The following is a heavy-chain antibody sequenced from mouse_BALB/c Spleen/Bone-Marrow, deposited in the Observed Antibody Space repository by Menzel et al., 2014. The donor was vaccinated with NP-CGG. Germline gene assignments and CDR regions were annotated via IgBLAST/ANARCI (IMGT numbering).Heavy chain of an antibody. V-gene: IGHV1-87*01. CDR2: IYPGDGDT. CDR3: ARGVGSYY. CDR1: GYTFTSYW. D-gene: IGHD1-1*02. Sequence: QVQLKGSGAELARPGASVKLSCKASGYTFTSYWMQWVKQRPGQGLEWIGAIYPGDGDTRYTQKFKGKATLTADRSSSTAYMQLSSLASEDSAVYYCARGVGSYYWGQGTLVTVSA. J-gene: IGHJ3*01.